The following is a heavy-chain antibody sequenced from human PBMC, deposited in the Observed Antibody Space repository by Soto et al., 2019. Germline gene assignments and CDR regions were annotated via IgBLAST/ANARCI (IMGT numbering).Heavy chain of an antibody. CDR1: GLNVVAYY. CDR2: IYRGGTT. V-gene: IGHV3-53*01. J-gene: IGHJ4*02. Sequence: VGSLRLSGASSGLNVVAYYMILVRQAPGKGLEWVSVIYRGGTTHYADSFQGRFTISRDCSKNTLYLHMNSLRAEDTAVYYCARLSAPTGSYYTAPFDYWGQGTLVTVSS. D-gene: IGHD3-10*01. CDR3: ARLSAPTGSYYTAPFDY.